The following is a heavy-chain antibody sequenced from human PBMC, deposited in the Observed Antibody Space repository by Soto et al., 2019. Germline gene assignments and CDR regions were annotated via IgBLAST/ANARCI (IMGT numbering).Heavy chain of an antibody. J-gene: IGHJ4*02. CDR1: GYTFTSYA. CDR2: INAGNGNT. CDR3: ARDMGFGLADY. D-gene: IGHD3-10*01. Sequence: QVQLVQSGAEVKKPGASVKVSCKASGYTFTSYAMHWVRQAPGQRLEWMGWINAGNGNTKYSQKFQGRVTITSDTSESPAYMELSSLRSEDTAVYYCARDMGFGLADYWGQGTLVTVSS. V-gene: IGHV1-3*01.